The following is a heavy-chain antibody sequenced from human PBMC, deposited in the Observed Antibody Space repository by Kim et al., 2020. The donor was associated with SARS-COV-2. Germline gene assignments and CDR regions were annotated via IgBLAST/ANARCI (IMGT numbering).Heavy chain of an antibody. J-gene: IGHJ4*02. Sequence: NNNPFLKRRVTISVDTSKNQFSLKRSSVTAADTAVYYCARLGQLPTDFDYWGQGTLVTVSS. D-gene: IGHD2-2*01. V-gene: IGHV4-59*01. CDR3: ARLGQLPTDFDY.